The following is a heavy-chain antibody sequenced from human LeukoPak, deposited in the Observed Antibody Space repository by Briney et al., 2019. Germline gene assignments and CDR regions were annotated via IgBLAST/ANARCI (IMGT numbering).Heavy chain of an antibody. CDR3: ARDRWGSLNWFDP. CDR2: ISSSSSYI. CDR1: GFTFSSYS. V-gene: IGHV3-21*01. D-gene: IGHD3-16*01. J-gene: IGHJ5*02. Sequence: NSGGSLRLSCAASGFTFSSYSMNWVRQAPGKGLEWVSSISSSSSYIYYADSVKGRFTISRDNAKNSLYLQMNSLRAEDTAVYYCARDRWGSLNWFDPWGQGTLVTVSS.